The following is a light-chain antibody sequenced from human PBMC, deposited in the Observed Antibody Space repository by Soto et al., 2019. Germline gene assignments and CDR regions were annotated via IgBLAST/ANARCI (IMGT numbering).Light chain of an antibody. Sequence: DIQMTQSPSTLSASVGDRVTITCRASQSIGSWLAWYQQKPGKAPKLLIYDASSLESGVPSSFRGSGSGTEFTLTITSLQPDDFATYYCQQYNSYSRTFGQGTKVDIK. J-gene: IGKJ1*01. CDR2: DAS. CDR1: QSIGSW. CDR3: QQYNSYSRT. V-gene: IGKV1-5*01.